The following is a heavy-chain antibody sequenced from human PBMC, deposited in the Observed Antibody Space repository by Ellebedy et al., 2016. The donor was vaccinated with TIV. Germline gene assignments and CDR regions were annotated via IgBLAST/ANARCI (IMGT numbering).Heavy chain of an antibody. CDR1: GGTFSSYA. Sequence: SVKVSCXASGGTFSSYAISWVRQAPGQGLEWMGRIIPILGIENYAQKFQGRVTITADKSTSTAYMELSSLRSEDTAVYYCARDEGEMATILDYWGQGTLVTVSS. CDR3: ARDEGEMATILDY. CDR2: IIPILGIE. V-gene: IGHV1-69*04. J-gene: IGHJ4*02. D-gene: IGHD5-24*01.